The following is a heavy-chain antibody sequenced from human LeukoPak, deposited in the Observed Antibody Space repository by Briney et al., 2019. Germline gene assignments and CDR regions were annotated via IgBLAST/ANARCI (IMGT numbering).Heavy chain of an antibody. CDR1: GYSFTSYW. D-gene: IGHD3-10*01. V-gene: IGHV5-51*01. CDR2: TYPGDSDT. J-gene: IGHJ4*02. Sequence: GESLKISCKGSGYSFTSYWIGWVRQMPARGLEWMGITYPGDSDTRYGPSFQGQVTISADKSISTAYLQWSSLKASDTAMYYCVTRHYGSGSYYFDYWGQGTLVTVSS. CDR3: VTRHYGSGSYYFDY.